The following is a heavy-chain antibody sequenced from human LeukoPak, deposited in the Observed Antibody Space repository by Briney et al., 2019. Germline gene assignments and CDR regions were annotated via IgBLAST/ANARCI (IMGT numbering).Heavy chain of an antibody. CDR2: IYSGGTT. Sequence: GGSLRLSCAASGFTVSSNYMSWVRQAPGKGLEWVSVIYSGGTTYYADSVKGRFTISRDNSKNTLYLQMNSLRVEDTAVYYCATTTVTTGPFDYWGQGTLVTVSS. D-gene: IGHD4-17*01. CDR1: GFTVSSNY. V-gene: IGHV3-66*01. CDR3: ATTTVTTGPFDY. J-gene: IGHJ4*02.